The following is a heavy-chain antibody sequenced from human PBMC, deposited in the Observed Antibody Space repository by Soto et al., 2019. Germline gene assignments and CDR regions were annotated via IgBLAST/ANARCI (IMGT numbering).Heavy chain of an antibody. J-gene: IGHJ3*02. CDR2: INPSSDGT. CDR3: ARTYSSSWYDAFDI. D-gene: IGHD6-13*01. CDR1: GYTFTGYY. V-gene: IGHV1-2*02. Sequence: ASVKVSCKASGYTFTGYYMHWVRQAPGQGLEWMGWINPSSDGTNYAQKFQGRVTMTRDTSISTAYMELSRLRSDDTAVYYCARTYSSSWYDAFDIWGQGTMVTVSS.